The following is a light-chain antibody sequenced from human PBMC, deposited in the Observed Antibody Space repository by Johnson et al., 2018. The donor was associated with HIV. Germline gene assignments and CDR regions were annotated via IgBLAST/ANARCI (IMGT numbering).Light chain of an antibody. CDR2: ENH. J-gene: IGLJ1*01. CDR1: SSNIGNNY. CDR3: GTWDSSLSAGFHV. Sequence: QSVLTQPPSVSAAPGQKVTISCSGSSSNIGNNYVSWYQQLPGTAPKLLIYENHKRPSGIPDRFSGSKSGTSATLGITGLQTGDEADYYWGTWDSSLSAGFHVFGTGTKGTV. V-gene: IGLV1-51*02.